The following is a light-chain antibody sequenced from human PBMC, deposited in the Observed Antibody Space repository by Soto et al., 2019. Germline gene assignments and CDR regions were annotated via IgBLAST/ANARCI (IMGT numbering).Light chain of an antibody. CDR1: QGISSW. Sequence: IHMSQTTSSVSASVGDRITITCRASQGISSWLAWYQQKPGKAPKLLIYDASSLESGVPSRFSGSGSGTEFTLTISSLQPDDFATYYCQQYNSYSWTFGQGAKVDI. J-gene: IGKJ1*01. V-gene: IGKV1-5*01. CDR2: DAS. CDR3: QQYNSYSWT.